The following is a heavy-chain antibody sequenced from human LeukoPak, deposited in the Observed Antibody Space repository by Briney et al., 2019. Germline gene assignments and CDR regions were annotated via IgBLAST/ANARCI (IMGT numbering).Heavy chain of an antibody. CDR1: GGSISSDRFY. Sequence: PSETLSLTCTVSGGSISSDRFYWTWVRQPAGKGLEWIGRIKGSITNYNPSLKSRVNISVDTSTNQFSLKLNPLTAADTAVYYCARVPDWTYAADYWGQGTLVTVSS. V-gene: IGHV4-61*02. CDR2: IKGSIT. CDR3: ARVPDWTYAADY. D-gene: IGHD3/OR15-3a*01. J-gene: IGHJ4*02.